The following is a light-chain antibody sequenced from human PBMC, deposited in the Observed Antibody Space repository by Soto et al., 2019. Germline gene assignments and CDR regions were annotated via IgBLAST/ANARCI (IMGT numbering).Light chain of an antibody. V-gene: IGKV3-15*01. J-gene: IGKJ1*01. Sequence: EVVLTQSPANLSVSPGERVTLSCRASQSVGSNLAWFQQKPGQAPRLLMYAASTRPTSIAARFSGSGSGTDFILTITSLQSEDSGVFYCQQYYHWPRTFGQGTKV. CDR2: AAS. CDR1: QSVGSN. CDR3: QQYYHWPRT.